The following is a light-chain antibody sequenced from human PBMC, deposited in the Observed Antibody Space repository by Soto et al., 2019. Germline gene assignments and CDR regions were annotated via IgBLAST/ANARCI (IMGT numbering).Light chain of an antibody. CDR3: QQRTHWPS. Sequence: EIVLTQSPATLSLSPGGRATLSCRASHSISTYLGWYQQRPGQAPRLLIYDASSRATGIPARFSGSGSGTDFTLTISSLEPEDFAVYYCQQRTHWPSFGQGTKVDIK. CDR2: DAS. J-gene: IGKJ1*01. CDR1: HSISTY. V-gene: IGKV3-11*01.